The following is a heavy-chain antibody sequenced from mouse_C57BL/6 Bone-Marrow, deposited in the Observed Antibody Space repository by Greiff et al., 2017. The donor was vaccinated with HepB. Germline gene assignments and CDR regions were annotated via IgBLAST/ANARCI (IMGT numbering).Heavy chain of an antibody. D-gene: IGHD1-1*01. CDR3: ARQGGYYGSAWFAY. V-gene: IGHV1-69*01. J-gene: IGHJ3*01. CDR2: IDPSDSYT. Sequence: QVQLKQPGAELVMPGASVKLSCKASGYTFTSYWMHWVKQRPGQGLEWIGEIDPSDSYTNYNQKFKGKSTLTVDKSSSTAYMQLSSLTSEDSAVYYCARQGGYYGSAWFAYWGQGTLVTVSA. CDR1: GYTFTSYW.